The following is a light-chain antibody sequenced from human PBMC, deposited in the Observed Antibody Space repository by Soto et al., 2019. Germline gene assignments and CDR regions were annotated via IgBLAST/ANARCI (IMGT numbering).Light chain of an antibody. CDR1: QSVSSN. Sequence: EIVMTQSPVTLSVSPGERATLSCRASQSVSSNLAWYQQIPGQAPRLLIYGASSRATGIPARFSGSGSGTDFTLTISSLQSEDFAVYYCQQYNNWPYTFGQGTKLEIK. CDR2: GAS. J-gene: IGKJ2*01. V-gene: IGKV3-15*01. CDR3: QQYNNWPYT.